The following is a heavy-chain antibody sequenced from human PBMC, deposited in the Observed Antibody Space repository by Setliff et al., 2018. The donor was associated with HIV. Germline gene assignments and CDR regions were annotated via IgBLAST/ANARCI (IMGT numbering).Heavy chain of an antibody. Sequence: SLTCTVSGGSISSYYWSWIRQPPGKGLEWIGYIYYSGSTNYNPSLKSRVTISVDTSKNQFSLKLSSVTAADTAVYYCARNVGGLRSAVNWFDPWGQGTLVTVSS. CDR1: GGSISSYY. CDR2: IYYSGST. J-gene: IGHJ5*02. V-gene: IGHV4-59*01. D-gene: IGHD4-17*01. CDR3: ARNVGGLRSAVNWFDP.